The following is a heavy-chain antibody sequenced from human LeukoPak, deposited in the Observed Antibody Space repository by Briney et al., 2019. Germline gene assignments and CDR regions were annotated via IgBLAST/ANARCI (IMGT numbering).Heavy chain of an antibody. CDR1: GIXFSDYY. CDR3: AAGTAADF. V-gene: IGHV3-11*03. Sequence: GGSLRLSCVVSGIXFSDYYINWIRQAPGKGLEWISYISSSSSYTDCADSVKGRFTISRDNAKSALYLQMNSLRLEDTAVYYCAAGTAADFWGQGTLVTVSS. D-gene: IGHD6-13*01. J-gene: IGHJ4*02. CDR2: ISSSSSYT.